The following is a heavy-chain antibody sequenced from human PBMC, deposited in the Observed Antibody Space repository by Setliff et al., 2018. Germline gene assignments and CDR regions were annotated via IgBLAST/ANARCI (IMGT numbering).Heavy chain of an antibody. Sequence: ASVKVSCKASGYTFRSYAMNWVRQAPGQGLEWMGWINTNTGNPTYAQGFTGRFVFSLDTSVSTAYLQINSLEAEDSAVYYCGRASRFGTIVYRGDYYMDVWGKGTTVTVSS. CDR2: INTNTGNP. V-gene: IGHV7-4-1*02. D-gene: IGHD3-10*01. CDR3: GRASRFGTIVYRGDYYMDV. J-gene: IGHJ6*03. CDR1: GYTFRSYA.